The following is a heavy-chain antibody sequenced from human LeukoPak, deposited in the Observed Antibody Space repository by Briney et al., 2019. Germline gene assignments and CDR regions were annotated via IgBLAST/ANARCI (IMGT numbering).Heavy chain of an antibody. V-gene: IGHV1-69*13. Sequence: SVKVSCKASGSTFSSYAISWVRQAPGQGLEWMGGIIPIFGTANYAQKFQGRVTITADESTSTAYMELSSLRSEDTAVYYCARSTYCSSTSCYILQTPPAYWGQGTLVTVSS. J-gene: IGHJ4*02. CDR1: GSTFSSYA. CDR3: ARSTYCSSTSCYILQTPPAY. D-gene: IGHD2-2*02. CDR2: IIPIFGTA.